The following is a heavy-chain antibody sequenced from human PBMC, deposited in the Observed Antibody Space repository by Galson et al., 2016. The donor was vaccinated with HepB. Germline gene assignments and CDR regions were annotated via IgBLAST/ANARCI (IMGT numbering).Heavy chain of an antibody. Sequence: PALVKPTQTLTLTCTFSGFSLSTSGVGVGWIRQPPGKALEWLALINWDDDKRYSPFLKSRLTITKDTSKNQVVLTMTNMDPVDTATYYCAHRSGGAYDYDSRGYPYYLDDWGQGTLVTVSS. D-gene: IGHD3-22*01. CDR1: GFSLSTSGVG. V-gene: IGHV2-5*02. CDR3: AHRSGGAYDYDSRGYPYYLDD. J-gene: IGHJ4*02. CDR2: INWDDDK.